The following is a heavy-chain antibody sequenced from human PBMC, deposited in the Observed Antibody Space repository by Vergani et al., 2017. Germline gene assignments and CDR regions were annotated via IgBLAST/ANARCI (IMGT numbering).Heavy chain of an antibody. CDR2: IKQDGSEK. CDR1: GFTFSSYW. CDR3: ARDRLIVRHGSGVIGY. V-gene: IGHV3-7*03. Sequence: EVQLVESGGGLVQPGGSLRLSCAASGFTFSSYWMSWVRQAPGKGLEWVANIKQDGSEKYYVDSVKGRFTISRDNAKNSLYLQMNSLRAEDTAVYYCARDRLIVRHGSGVIGYWGQGTLVTVSS. J-gene: IGHJ4*02. D-gene: IGHD3-10*01.